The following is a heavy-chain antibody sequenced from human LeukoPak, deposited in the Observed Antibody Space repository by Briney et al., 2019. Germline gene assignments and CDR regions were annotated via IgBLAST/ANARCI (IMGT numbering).Heavy chain of an antibody. CDR3: ARELGGYYDY. CDR2: ISSSGSTI. CDR1: GFTFSSYE. V-gene: IGHV3-48*03. D-gene: IGHD3-22*01. J-gene: IGHJ4*02. Sequence: GGSLRLSCAASGFTFSSYEMNWVRQAPGKGLEWVLYISSSGSTIYYADSVKGRFTISRDNAKNSLYLQMNSLRAEDTAVYYCARELGGYYDYWGQGTLVTVSS.